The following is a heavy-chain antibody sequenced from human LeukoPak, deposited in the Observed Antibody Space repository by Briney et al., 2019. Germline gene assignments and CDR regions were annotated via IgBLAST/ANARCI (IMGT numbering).Heavy chain of an antibody. V-gene: IGHV3-23*01. Sequence: GGTLRLSCAASGFTFSSYDMNWVRQAPGKGLEWVSSISGSGGGTYYADSVKGRFTYYADSVKGRFTISRDTSKNTLYLQMNSLRAEDTAVYFCARDVGGGDTFDYWGQGTLVTVSS. CDR1: GFTFSSYD. J-gene: IGHJ4*02. CDR3: ARDVGGGDTFDY. D-gene: IGHD2-21*02. CDR2: ISGSGGGT.